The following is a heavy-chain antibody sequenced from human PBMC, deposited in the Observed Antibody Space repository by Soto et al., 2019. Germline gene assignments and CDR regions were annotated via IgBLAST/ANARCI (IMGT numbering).Heavy chain of an antibody. V-gene: IGHV1-18*01. D-gene: IGHD2-2*01. CDR3: ARDTSNSFDY. CDR2: ISPYNGNT. Sequence: HVQLVQSGGELKKPGASVKVSCNTSGYTFNTYFISWVRQAPGQGLEWMGWISPYNGNTKYGEKFQGRVTMTTDTFTRTAYMELRNLRFDDTAVYHCARDTSNSFDYWGQGTLVTVSS. J-gene: IGHJ4*02. CDR1: GYTFNTYF.